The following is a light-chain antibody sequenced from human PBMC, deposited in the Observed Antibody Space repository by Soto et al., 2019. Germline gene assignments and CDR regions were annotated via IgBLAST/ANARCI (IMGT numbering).Light chain of an antibody. J-gene: IGKJ4*01. V-gene: IGKV3-20*01. CDR2: GAS. CDR1: QSVSSN. CDR3: QQYGSSPPIT. Sequence: EIVLTQSPATLSLSPWERATLSCRASQSVSSNLAWYQQKPGQAPRLLIYGASTRATGIPARFSGSGSGTDFTLTISRLEPEDFAVYYCQQYGSSPPITFGGGTKVDIK.